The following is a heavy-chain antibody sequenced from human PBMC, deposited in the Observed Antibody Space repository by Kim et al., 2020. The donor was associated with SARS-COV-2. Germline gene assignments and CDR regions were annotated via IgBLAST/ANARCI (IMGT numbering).Heavy chain of an antibody. D-gene: IGHD6-13*01. V-gene: IGHV3-9*01. Sequence: GGSLRLSCAASGFTFGDYAMHWVRQAPGKGLEWVSGISWNSGSIGYADSVKGRFTISRDNAKNSLYLQMNSLRAEDTALYYCAKDNFRDSSSWSHFDYWGQGTLVTVSS. CDR3: AKDNFRDSSSWSHFDY. J-gene: IGHJ4*02. CDR1: GFTFGDYA. CDR2: ISWNSGSI.